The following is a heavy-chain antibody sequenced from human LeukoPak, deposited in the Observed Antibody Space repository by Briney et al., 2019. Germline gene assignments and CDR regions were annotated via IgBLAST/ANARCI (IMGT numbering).Heavy chain of an antibody. CDR1: GFTFSTYD. V-gene: IGHV3-23*01. Sequence: GVSLRLSCAVSGFTFSTYDMGWVRRAPGTGLEWVSALSASGDYTEYADSVKGRFTISRDNSQNTLFLQMNSLRAEDTAVYYCAKKPPTINFPFDNWGQGTLVTLSP. D-gene: IGHD5-24*01. CDR2: LSASGDYT. CDR3: AKKPPTINFPFDN. J-gene: IGHJ4*02.